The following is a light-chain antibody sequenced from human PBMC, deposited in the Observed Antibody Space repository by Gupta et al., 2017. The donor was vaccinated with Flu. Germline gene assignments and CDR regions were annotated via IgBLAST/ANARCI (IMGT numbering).Light chain of an antibody. V-gene: IGKV1-5*03. CDR3: QHYNTYPWT. J-gene: IGKJ1*01. CDR2: KAS. Sequence: DIQMIQSPSTLSASVGDRVTITCRASQTISTWLAWYQQKPGKAPNLLIYKASTLESGVPSRFSGSGSGAEFILTISSLQPDDFATYYCQHYNTYPWTFGQGTKVEIK. CDR1: QTISTW.